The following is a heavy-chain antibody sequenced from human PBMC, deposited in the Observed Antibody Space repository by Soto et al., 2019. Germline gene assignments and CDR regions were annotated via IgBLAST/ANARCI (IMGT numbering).Heavy chain of an antibody. CDR2: ISYEGSEK. V-gene: IGHV3-30*18. J-gene: IGHJ4*02. Sequence: QVHLVESGVGVVQPGRSLRLSCAASGFTFSNNGMHWVRQAPGKGLEWMGVISYEGSEKYYAGSVKGRFTISRDNSKNTLYLQMDTLRAEDTAIYYCVKDKGAAAGFDYWGQGILVTVSS. D-gene: IGHD6-13*01. CDR1: GFTFSNNG. CDR3: VKDKGAAAGFDY.